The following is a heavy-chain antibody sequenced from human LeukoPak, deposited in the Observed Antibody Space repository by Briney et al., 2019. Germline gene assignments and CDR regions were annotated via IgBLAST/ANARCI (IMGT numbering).Heavy chain of an antibody. D-gene: IGHD6-19*01. CDR2: INPSGGST. CDR3: ASLAVAGNWFDP. V-gene: IGHV1-46*01. CDR1: GYTFTSYY. Sequence: GASVKVSCKASGYTFTSYYMHWVRQAPGQGLEWMGIINPSGGSTSYAQKFQGRVTMTRDMSTSTVHMELSSLRSEDTAVYYCASLAVAGNWFDPWGQGTLVTVSS. J-gene: IGHJ5*02.